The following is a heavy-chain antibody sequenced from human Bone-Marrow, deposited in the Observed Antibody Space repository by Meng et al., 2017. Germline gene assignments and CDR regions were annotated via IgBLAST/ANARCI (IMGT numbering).Heavy chain of an antibody. V-gene: IGHV1-2*02. CDR3: ARVLDCGGGSCQYYFDY. CDR1: GYTFTGYY. Sequence: ASVKVSCKASGYTFTGYYMHWVRQAPGQGLEWMGWINPNSGGTNYAQKFQGSVTMTRDTSISTAYMELSRLRSDDTAVYFCARVLDCGGGSCQYYFDYWGQGTLVTVSS. J-gene: IGHJ4*01. D-gene: IGHD2-15*01. CDR2: INPNSGGT.